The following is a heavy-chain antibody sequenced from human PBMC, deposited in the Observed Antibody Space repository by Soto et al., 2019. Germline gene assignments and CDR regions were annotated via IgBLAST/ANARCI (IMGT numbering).Heavy chain of an antibody. CDR2: ISWNSGSI. J-gene: IGHJ6*02. V-gene: IGHV3-9*01. CDR3: AKDMGRYCSGGSCYSYYYYYGMDV. Sequence: GGSLRLSCVASGFTFDDYAMHWVRQAPGKGLEWVSGISWNSGSIGYADSVKGRFTISRDNAKNSLYLQMNSLRAEDTALYYCAKDMGRYCSGGSCYSYYYYYGMDVWGQGTTVTVSS. CDR1: GFTFDDYA. D-gene: IGHD2-15*01.